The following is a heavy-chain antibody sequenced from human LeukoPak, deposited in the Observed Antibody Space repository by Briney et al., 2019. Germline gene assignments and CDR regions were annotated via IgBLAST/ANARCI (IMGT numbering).Heavy chain of an antibody. Sequence: GGYLRLSCAASGFTFTSYGMSWVRQAPGKGLEWVSGISGNGDNTYYVDSVKGRFTISRDNAKNTQYLQINSLRVEDTAVYYCARSLRSPRYCNDDTCYFDYWGQGTLVTVSS. J-gene: IGHJ4*02. CDR3: ARSLRSPRYCNDDTCYFDY. D-gene: IGHD2/OR15-2a*01. CDR1: GFTFTSYG. V-gene: IGHV3-23*01. CDR2: ISGNGDNT.